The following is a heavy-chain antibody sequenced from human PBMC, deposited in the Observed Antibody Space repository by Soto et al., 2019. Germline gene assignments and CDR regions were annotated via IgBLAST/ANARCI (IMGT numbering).Heavy chain of an antibody. D-gene: IGHD2-2*02. V-gene: IGHV1-24*01. CDR1: GYTLTELS. Sequence: GASVKASCKVSGYTLTELSMHWVRQAPGKGLEWMGGFDPEDGETIYAQKFQGRVTMTEDTSTDTAYMELSSLRSEDTAVYYCASFYDCSSTSCYTGDYYYYCMDVWGQGTTVTVSS. CDR2: FDPEDGET. J-gene: IGHJ6*02. CDR3: ASFYDCSSTSCYTGDYYYYCMDV.